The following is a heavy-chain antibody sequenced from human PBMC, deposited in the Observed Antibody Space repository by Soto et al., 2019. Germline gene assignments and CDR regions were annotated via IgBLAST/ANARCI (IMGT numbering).Heavy chain of an antibody. D-gene: IGHD2-21*02. CDR3: ARDHRGGNSGGRFDP. V-gene: IGHV1-18*01. J-gene: IGHJ5*02. CDR2: ISTYNGDT. CDR1: GYTFSSYG. Sequence: QVQLLQSGSEVKKPGASVKVSCKASGYTFSSYGLTWVRQAPGQGLEWMGWISTYNGDTKYAQKHQGRVTMTTDTSTSTAYLEMRSLRFDDTAVYYCARDHRGGNSGGRFDPWGQGTLVTVSS.